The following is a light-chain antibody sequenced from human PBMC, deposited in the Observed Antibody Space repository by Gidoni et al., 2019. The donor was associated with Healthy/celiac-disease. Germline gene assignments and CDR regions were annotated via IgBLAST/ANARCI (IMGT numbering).Light chain of an antibody. Sequence: EIVLTQSPATLSLSPGDRATLSCRASQSVGSYLAWYQQKPGQAPRLLIYDASNRATGIPARFSGSGSGTDFTLTISSLEPEDFAVYYCQQRSNWWTFGQGTKVEIQ. J-gene: IGKJ1*01. CDR3: QQRSNWWT. CDR1: QSVGSY. V-gene: IGKV3-11*01. CDR2: DAS.